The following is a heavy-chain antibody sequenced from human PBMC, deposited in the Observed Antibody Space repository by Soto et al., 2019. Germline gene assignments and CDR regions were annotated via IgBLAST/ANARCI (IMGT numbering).Heavy chain of an antibody. CDR1: GYTFTSYA. CDR3: ARPYDFWSDNYFDY. Sequence: GASVKVSCKASGYTFTSYAMHWVRQAPGQRLEWMGWINAGNGNAKYSQKFQGRVTITRDTSASTAYMELSSLRSEDTAVYYCARPYDFWSDNYFDYWAREPWSPSPQ. CDR2: INAGNGNA. V-gene: IGHV1-3*01. D-gene: IGHD3-3*01. J-gene: IGHJ4*02.